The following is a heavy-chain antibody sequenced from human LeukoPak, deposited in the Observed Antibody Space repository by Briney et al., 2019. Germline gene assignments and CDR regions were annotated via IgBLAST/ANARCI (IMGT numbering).Heavy chain of an antibody. J-gene: IGHJ6*03. CDR2: ISPIFGTA. V-gene: IGHV1-69*05. D-gene: IGHD3-16*01. CDR3: ARGVGDSHYYYYYYMDV. CDR1: GGTFSSYA. Sequence: GASVKVSCKASGGTFSSYAISWVRQAPGQGLEWMGGISPIFGTANYAQKFQGRVTITTDESTSTAYMELSSLRSEDTAVYYCARGVGDSHYYYYYYMDVWGKGTTVTVSS.